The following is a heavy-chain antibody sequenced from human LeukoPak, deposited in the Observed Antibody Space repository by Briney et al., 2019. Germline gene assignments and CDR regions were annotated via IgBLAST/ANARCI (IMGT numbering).Heavy chain of an antibody. CDR2: MSPNSGNT. J-gene: IGHJ4*02. Sequence: ASVKVSCKTSGYTFTSYDINWVRQATGQGLEWMGWMSPNSGNTGYAQKLQGRVSMTRNTSMNTAYMELSSLRSDDTAVYYCARMGRSDWYVEHWGQGTLVTVSS. V-gene: IGHV1-8*02. CDR3: ARMGRSDWYVEH. CDR1: GYTFTSYD. D-gene: IGHD1-26*01.